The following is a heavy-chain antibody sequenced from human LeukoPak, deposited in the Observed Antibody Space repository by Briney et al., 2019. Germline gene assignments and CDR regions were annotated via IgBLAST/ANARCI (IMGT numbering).Heavy chain of an antibody. CDR3: ARGADYGDYWFDP. Sequence: SETLSLTCTVSGYSISSGYYWGWIRQPPGKGLEWIGSIYHSGSTYYNPSLKSRVTISVDTSKNQFSLKLSSVTAADTAVYYCARGADYGDYWFDPWGQGTLVTVSA. CDR1: GYSISSGYY. D-gene: IGHD4-17*01. CDR2: IYHSGST. J-gene: IGHJ5*02. V-gene: IGHV4-38-2*02.